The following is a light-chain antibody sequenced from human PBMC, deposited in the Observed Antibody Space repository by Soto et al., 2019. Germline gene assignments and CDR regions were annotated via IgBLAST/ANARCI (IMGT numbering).Light chain of an antibody. CDR3: QQYGSSPRT. CDR2: GAS. Sequence: EIVLTQSPGTLSLSPGEGATLSCRASQSVNSNDLAWYQQTPGQAPRLLIYGASSRATDIPDRFSGSGSGTDFTLAISRLEPEDFAVYYCQQYGSSPRTFGQGTKVEIK. V-gene: IGKV3-20*01. CDR1: QSVNSND. J-gene: IGKJ1*01.